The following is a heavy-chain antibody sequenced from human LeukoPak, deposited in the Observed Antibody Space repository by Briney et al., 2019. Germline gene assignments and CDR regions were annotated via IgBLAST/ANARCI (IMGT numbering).Heavy chain of an antibody. J-gene: IGHJ5*02. CDR2: IYTSGST. CDR1: GGSISSYY. CDR3: ARVATVTSNWFDP. D-gene: IGHD4-17*01. Sequence: SETLSLTCTVSGGSISSYYWSWIRQPPGKGLEWIGYIYTSGSTNYNPSLTSRVTISVDTSKNQFSLKLSSVTAADTAVYYCARVATVTSNWFDPWGQGTLVTVSS. V-gene: IGHV4-4*09.